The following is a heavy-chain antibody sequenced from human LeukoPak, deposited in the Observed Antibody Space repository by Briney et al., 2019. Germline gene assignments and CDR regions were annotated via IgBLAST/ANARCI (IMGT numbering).Heavy chain of an antibody. CDR2: IYYSGSI. D-gene: IGHD2-2*02. J-gene: IGHJ6*02. CDR3: AREGVLGYCSSTSCYRIDYGMDV. Sequence: SWVRQHPGKGLEWIGYIYYSGSIYYNPSLKSRVTISVDTSKNQFSLKLSSVTAADTAVYYCAREGVLGYCSSTSCYRIDYGMDVWGQGTTVTVSS. V-gene: IGHV4-31*02.